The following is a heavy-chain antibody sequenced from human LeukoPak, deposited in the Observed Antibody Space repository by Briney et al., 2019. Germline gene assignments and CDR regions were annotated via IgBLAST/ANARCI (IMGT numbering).Heavy chain of an antibody. Sequence: GGSLRLSCAASGFTFSSYSMNWVRQAPGKGLEWVSYISITSNTIHYADSVKGRFTISRDNAKNSLYLQMNSLRAEDTAVYYCAREGGDGYFDYWGQGTLVTVSS. CDR2: ISITSNTI. CDR3: AREGGDGYFDY. CDR1: GFTFSSYS. V-gene: IGHV3-48*01. J-gene: IGHJ4*02. D-gene: IGHD2-21*01.